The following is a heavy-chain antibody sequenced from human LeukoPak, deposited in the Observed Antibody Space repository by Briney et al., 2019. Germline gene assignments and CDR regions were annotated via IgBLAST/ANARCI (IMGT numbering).Heavy chain of an antibody. CDR1: GGSISSYY. CDR2: IYYSGST. J-gene: IGHJ4*02. V-gene: IGHV4-59*01. CDR3: ARTPPPSGTIFGVVIPPLVYFDY. Sequence: PSETLSLTCTVSGGSISSYYWSWIRQPPGKGLEWIGYIYYSGSTNYNPSLKSRVTISVDTSKNQFSLKLNSVTAADTAVYYCARTPPPSGTIFGVVIPPLVYFDYWGQGTLVTVSS. D-gene: IGHD3-3*01.